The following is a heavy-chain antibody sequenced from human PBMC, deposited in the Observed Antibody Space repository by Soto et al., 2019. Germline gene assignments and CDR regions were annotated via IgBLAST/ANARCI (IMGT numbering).Heavy chain of an antibody. V-gene: IGHV3-30-3*01. CDR2: ISSDGSNK. CDR3: AASTETYAFDI. Sequence: QVQLVESGGGVVQPGRSLRLSCAASGFTFSSNAMHWVRQAPGKGLEWMAVISSDGSNKFYADSVKGRFTISRDNSQNTPYLQMNSLRAEDTAVYYCAASTETYAFDIWGQGTMVTVSS. CDR1: GFTFSSNA. D-gene: IGHD2-21*02. J-gene: IGHJ3*02.